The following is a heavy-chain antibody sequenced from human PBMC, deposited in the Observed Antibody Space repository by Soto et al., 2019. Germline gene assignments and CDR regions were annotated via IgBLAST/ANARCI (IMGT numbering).Heavy chain of an antibody. D-gene: IGHD6-13*01. Sequence: GGSLRLSCAASGFTFRSFTMNWVRQAPGKGLEWVSTISSNSAYIYYTDALRGRFTITRDNAKNSLHLQMNSLRAEDTAVYYCTRDAARDSSARGWFDPWGPGTLVTVSS. CDR1: GFTFRSFT. CDR3: TRDAARDSSARGWFDP. CDR2: ISSNSAYI. V-gene: IGHV3-21*01. J-gene: IGHJ5*02.